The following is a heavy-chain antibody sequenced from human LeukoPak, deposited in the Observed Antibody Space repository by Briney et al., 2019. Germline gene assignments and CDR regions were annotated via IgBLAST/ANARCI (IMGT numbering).Heavy chain of an antibody. J-gene: IGHJ5*02. CDR3: ARRWGYCSGGTCYWFDP. CDR2: IYPGDSDT. V-gene: IGHV5-51*01. D-gene: IGHD2-15*01. Sequence: GESLKISCKASGYSFTNYWIAWVRQMAGKVLEWLGIIYPGDSDTRYSPSFQGQVTISVDQSISTAYLQWSSLKASDTATYYCARRWGYCSGGTCYWFDPWGQGTLVTVSS. CDR1: GYSFTNYW.